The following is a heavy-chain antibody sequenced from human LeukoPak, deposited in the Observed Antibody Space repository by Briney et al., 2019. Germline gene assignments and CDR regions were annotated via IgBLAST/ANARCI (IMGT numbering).Heavy chain of an antibody. CDR1: GYSISSGYY. CDR3: ARDLTAADTDY. V-gene: IGHV4-38-2*02. Sequence: PSETLSLTCTVSGYSISSGYYWGWIRQPPGKGLEWIGSIYHSGSTYYNPSLKSRVTISVDTSKNQCSLKLSSVTAADTAVYYCARDLTAADTDYWGQGTLVTVSS. J-gene: IGHJ4*02. D-gene: IGHD6-13*01. CDR2: IYHSGST.